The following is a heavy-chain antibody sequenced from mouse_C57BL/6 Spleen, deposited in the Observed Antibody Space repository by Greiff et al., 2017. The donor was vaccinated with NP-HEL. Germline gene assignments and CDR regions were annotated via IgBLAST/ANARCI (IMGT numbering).Heavy chain of an antibody. D-gene: IGHD2-4*01. J-gene: IGHJ3*01. Sequence: QVQLQQSGAELVRPGASVTLSCKASGYTFTDYEMHWVKQTPVHGLEWIGAIDPETGGTAYNQKFKGKAILTADKSSSTAYMELRSGTSEDSAFYYCARGGYEYDEGACFAYWGQVTLVTVSA. CDR2: IDPETGGT. V-gene: IGHV1-15*01. CDR3: ARGGYEYDEGACFAY. CDR1: GYTFTDYE.